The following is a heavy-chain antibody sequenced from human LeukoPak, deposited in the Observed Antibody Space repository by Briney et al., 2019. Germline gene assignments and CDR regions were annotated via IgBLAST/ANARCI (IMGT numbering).Heavy chain of an antibody. CDR1: GFTFDDYG. V-gene: IGHV3-20*01. Sequence: GGSLRLSCAASGFTFDDYGMSWVRQAPGKELEWVSGIRWNGDSTGYADSVKGRFTISRDNAKNSLYLEMNSLRAEDTALYHCARYYYGSGSLQYGMDVWGQGTTVTVSS. CDR2: IRWNGDST. D-gene: IGHD3-10*01. J-gene: IGHJ6*02. CDR3: ARYYYGSGSLQYGMDV.